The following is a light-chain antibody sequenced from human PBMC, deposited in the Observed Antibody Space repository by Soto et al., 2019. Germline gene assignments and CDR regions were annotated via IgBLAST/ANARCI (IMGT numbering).Light chain of an antibody. CDR2: SNN. CDR3: ATWDDSLNGVV. J-gene: IGLJ3*02. V-gene: IGLV1-44*01. CDR1: SSNIGGST. Sequence: QSVLTQPPSASETPGQRVTISCSGSSSNIGGSTVTWYQQLPGTAPKLLIYSNNQRPSGVPDRFSGSKSGTSASLVVSGLQSEDEADYYCATWDDSLNGVVFGGGTKLTVL.